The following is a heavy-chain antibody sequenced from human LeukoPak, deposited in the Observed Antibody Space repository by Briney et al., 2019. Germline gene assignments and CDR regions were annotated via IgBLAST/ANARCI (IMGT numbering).Heavy chain of an antibody. Sequence: GGSLRLSCAASGFTFSNAWMSWVRQAPGKGLEWVGRIKSKTDGGTTDYAAPVKGRFTISRDDSKNTLYLQLNSLKTEDTAVNYCTTYTYSYDSSPDGDDWGQGTLVTVYS. CDR2: IKSKTDGGTT. CDR1: GFTFSNAW. CDR3: TTYTYSYDSSPDGDD. J-gene: IGHJ4*02. V-gene: IGHV3-15*01. D-gene: IGHD3-22*01.